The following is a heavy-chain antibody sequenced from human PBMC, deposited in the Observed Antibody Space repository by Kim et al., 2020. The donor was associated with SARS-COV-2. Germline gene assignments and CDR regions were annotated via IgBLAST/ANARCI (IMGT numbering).Heavy chain of an antibody. CDR1: GFTFSDYG. CDR3: AVITGYYYGY. D-gene: IGHD3-9*01. J-gene: IGHJ4*02. CDR2: IGGSGATT. V-gene: IGHV3-23*01. Sequence: GGSLRLSCAASGFTFSDYGVTWVRQAPGKGLQWVSSIGGSGATTYYGDSMKGRVTISRDNSKDTLYLQMHSLRAEDTAVYYCAVITGYYYGYWGQVTPVT.